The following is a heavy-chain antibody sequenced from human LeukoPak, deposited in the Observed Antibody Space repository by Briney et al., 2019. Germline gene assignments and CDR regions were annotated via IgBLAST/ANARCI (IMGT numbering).Heavy chain of an antibody. J-gene: IGHJ5*02. V-gene: IGHV3-23*01. CDR2: IGGSGGVT. Sequence: GGSLRLSCAASGFTFSTYALTWVRQAPGKGLEWVSTIGGSGGVTYYADSVKGRFIISRDNSKNTLYLQMNSLRAEDTAVYYCAKDGRGGDCTSASCTNWFGPWGQGTLVTVSS. CDR1: GFTFSTYA. D-gene: IGHD2-2*01. CDR3: AKDGRGGDCTSASCTNWFGP.